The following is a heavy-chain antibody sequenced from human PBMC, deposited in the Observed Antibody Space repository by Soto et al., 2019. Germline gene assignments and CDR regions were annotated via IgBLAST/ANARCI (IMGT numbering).Heavy chain of an antibody. CDR1: ARPISSYC. J-gene: IGHJ4*02. D-gene: IGHD2-8*02. Sequence: SQTLSLTCSVAARPISSYCRSWFRQPQGQGLEWIGEVYHTGTTNYNPSPKSRVTISLDTSKTQFSLKLTSVTAADTAVYYCARGKITGLFDYWGQGTLVTVSS. CDR3: ARGKITGLFDY. CDR2: VYHTGTT. V-gene: IGHV4-59*12.